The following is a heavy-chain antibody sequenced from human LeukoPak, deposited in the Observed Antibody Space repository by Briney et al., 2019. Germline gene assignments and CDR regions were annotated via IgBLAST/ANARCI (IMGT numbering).Heavy chain of an antibody. D-gene: IGHD6-6*01. CDR1: GGSISSGGYS. V-gene: IGHV4-30-2*01. CDR3: ASLSSSGSWYVDY. J-gene: IGHJ4*02. CDR2: IYHSGST. Sequence: PSETLSLTCAVSGGSISSGGYSWSWIRQPPGKGLEWIGYIYHSGSTYYNPSLKSRVTISVDRSKNQFSLKLSSVTAADTAVYYCASLSSSGSWYVDYWGQGTLVTVSS.